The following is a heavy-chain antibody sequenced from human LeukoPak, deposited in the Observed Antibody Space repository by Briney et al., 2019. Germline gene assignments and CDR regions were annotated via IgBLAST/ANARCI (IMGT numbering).Heavy chain of an antibody. CDR1: GFTFSSYA. J-gene: IGHJ4*02. V-gene: IGHV3-23*01. D-gene: IGHD3-16*02. CDR3: AKLVDAVCWGYRYGD. CDR2: ISGSGGRT. Sequence: GGSLLLSCSASGFTFSSYAMSWVREAPGKGLEWVSAISGSGGRTYYADSVKGRFNISRDNPKHTLYLQMNSVSAEDSAVYYCAKLVDAVCWGYRYGDWGQGTLVTVSS.